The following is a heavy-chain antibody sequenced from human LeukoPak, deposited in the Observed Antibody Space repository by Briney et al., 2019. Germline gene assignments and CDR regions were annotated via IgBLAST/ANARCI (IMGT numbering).Heavy chain of an antibody. D-gene: IGHD4-17*01. J-gene: IGHJ4*02. Sequence: SETLSLTCAVYGGSFGGYYWGWIRQPPGKGLEWIGSIYYSGSTYYNPSLKSRVTISVDTSKNQFSLKLSSVTAADTAVYYCARAVYGDQTFDYWGQGTLVTVSS. CDR3: ARAVYGDQTFDY. CDR1: GGSFGGYY. CDR2: IYYSGST. V-gene: IGHV4-34*01.